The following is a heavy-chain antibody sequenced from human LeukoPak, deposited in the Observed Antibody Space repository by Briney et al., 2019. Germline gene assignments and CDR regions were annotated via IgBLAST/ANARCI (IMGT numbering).Heavy chain of an antibody. CDR3: ATTHDFWSGPNMGVWFDP. D-gene: IGHD3-3*01. CDR1: GGSISSSSYY. CDR2: IYYSGST. Sequence: SETLSLTCTVSGGSISSSSYYWGWIRQPPGKGLEWIGSIYYSGSTYYNPSLKSRVTISVDTSKNQFSLKLSSVTAADTAVYYCATTHDFWSGPNMGVWFDPWGQGTLVTVSS. J-gene: IGHJ5*02. V-gene: IGHV4-39*01.